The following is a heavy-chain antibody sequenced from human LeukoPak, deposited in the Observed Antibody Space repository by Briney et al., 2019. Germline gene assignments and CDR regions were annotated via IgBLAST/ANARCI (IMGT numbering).Heavy chain of an antibody. J-gene: IGHJ6*02. D-gene: IGHD1-26*01. V-gene: IGHV4-34*01. CDR2: INHSGST. Sequence: SETLSLTCAVHGGSFSGYYWSWIRQPPGKGLEWIGEINHSGSTNYNPSLKSRVTISVDTSKNQFSLKLSSVTAADTAVYYCARDEHLDSGSYYYGMDVWGQGTTVTVSS. CDR3: ARDEHLDSGSYYYGMDV. CDR1: GGSFSGYY.